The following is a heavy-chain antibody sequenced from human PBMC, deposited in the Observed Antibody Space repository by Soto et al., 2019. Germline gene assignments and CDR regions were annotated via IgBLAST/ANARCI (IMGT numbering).Heavy chain of an antibody. CDR2: ISGSGGST. V-gene: IGHV3-23*01. Sequence: GGSLRLSCAASGFTFSSYAMSWVRQAPGKGLEWVSAISGSGGSTYYADSVKGRFTISRDNSKNTLYLQMNSLRAEDTAVYYCAKSLLMGKGGITIFGVVIPASDYWGQGTLVTVSS. D-gene: IGHD3-3*01. CDR3: AKSLLMGKGGITIFGVVIPASDY. J-gene: IGHJ4*02. CDR1: GFTFSSYA.